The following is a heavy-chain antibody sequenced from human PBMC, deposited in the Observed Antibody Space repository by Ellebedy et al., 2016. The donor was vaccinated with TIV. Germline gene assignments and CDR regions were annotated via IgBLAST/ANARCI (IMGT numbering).Heavy chain of an antibody. V-gene: IGHV3-48*01. CDR3: VKDPTSRPYYFDY. Sequence: GESLKISCAASGFTFSSYSMNWVRQAPGKGLEWVSYISSSSSTIYYADSVKGRFTISRDNSKNTLYLQMSSLRAEDTAVYYCVKDPTSRPYYFDYWGQGTLVTVSS. CDR2: ISSSSSTI. CDR1: GFTFSSYS. J-gene: IGHJ4*02.